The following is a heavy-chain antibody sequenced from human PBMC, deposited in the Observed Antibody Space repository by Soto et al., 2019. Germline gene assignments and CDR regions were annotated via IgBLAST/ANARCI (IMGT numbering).Heavy chain of an antibody. CDR2: FDPEDGET. V-gene: IGHV1-24*01. CDR3: ATDRRDKLTGYLRGGMDV. J-gene: IGHJ6*02. D-gene: IGHD3-9*01. Sequence: ASVMLSCKVSGYTLTELSMHWVRQAPGKGLEWMGGFDPEDGETIYAQKFQGRVTMTEDTSTDTAYMELSSLRSEDTAVYYCATDRRDKLTGYLRGGMDVWGQGTTVSVSS. CDR1: GYTLTELS.